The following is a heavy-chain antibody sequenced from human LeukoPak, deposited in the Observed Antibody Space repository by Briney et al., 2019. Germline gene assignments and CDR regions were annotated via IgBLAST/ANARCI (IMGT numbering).Heavy chain of an antibody. J-gene: IGHJ4*02. CDR3: ARLDDFWSGYGEYPPYYFDY. CDR1: GGSISSSSYY. CDR2: IYYSGST. Sequence: SETLSLTCTVSGGSISSSSYYWGWIRQPPGKGLEWIGSIYYSGSTYYNPSLKSRVTISVDTSKNQFSLKLSSVTAADTAVYYCARLDDFWSGYGEYPPYYFDYWGQGTLVTVSS. V-gene: IGHV4-39*01. D-gene: IGHD3-3*01.